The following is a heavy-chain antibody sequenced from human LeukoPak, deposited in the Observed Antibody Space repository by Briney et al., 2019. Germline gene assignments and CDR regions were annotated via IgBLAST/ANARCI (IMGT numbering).Heavy chain of an antibody. D-gene: IGHD2-2*01. V-gene: IGHV3-23*01. CDR2: ISGSGGST. Sequence: GGSLRLSCAATGFTFSRYAMSWVRQAPGKGLEWVSLISGSGGSTKYADSVKGRFTISRDNAKNSLYLQMNSLRDEDTAVYYCARGMKEGYSSSWFDYWGQGTLVTVSS. CDR3: ARGMKEGYSSSWFDY. J-gene: IGHJ4*02. CDR1: GFTFSRYA.